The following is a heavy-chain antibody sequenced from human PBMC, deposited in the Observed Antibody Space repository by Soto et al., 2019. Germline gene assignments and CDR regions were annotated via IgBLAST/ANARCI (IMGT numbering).Heavy chain of an antibody. CDR1: GYTFTSYG. CDR3: AREGTADSGVVTDNLFDP. Sequence: ASVKVSCKASGYTFTSYGISWVRQAPGQGLEWMGWISAYNGNTNYAQKFQGRVTITADKSTSTAYMELSSLRSEDTAVYYCAREGTADSGVVTDNLFDPWGQ. D-gene: IGHD3-3*01. V-gene: IGHV1-18*01. J-gene: IGHJ5*02. CDR2: ISAYNGNT.